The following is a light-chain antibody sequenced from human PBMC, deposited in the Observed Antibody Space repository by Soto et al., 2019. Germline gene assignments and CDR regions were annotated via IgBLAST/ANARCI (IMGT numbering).Light chain of an antibody. J-gene: IGKJ5*01. V-gene: IGKV3-11*01. CDR2: DAS. Sequence: EIVLTQSPDTLSLSPWERATLSCRASQSVTTYLAWYQQKPGQAPRLLIYDASNRATGIPARFSGSGCGTDFTLTISSLEPEDFAVYYCQQRSNWPPLISFGQGTRLEIK. CDR1: QSVTTY. CDR3: QQRSNWPPLIS.